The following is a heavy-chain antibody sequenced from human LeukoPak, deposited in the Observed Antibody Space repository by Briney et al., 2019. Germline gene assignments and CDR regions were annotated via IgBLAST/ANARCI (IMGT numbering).Heavy chain of an antibody. V-gene: IGHV3-7*01. CDR3: ARGRFSDNGVFDY. J-gene: IGHJ4*02. CDR2: IKQDGSEM. CDR1: GFSFSTHW. Sequence: PGGSLRLSCVGSGFSFSTHWMNWVRQAPGKGLEWMANIKQDGSEMYYLDSLKGRFTISRDNAKNSVFLQLSSLRAEDTALYYCARGRFSDNGVFDYWGQGALVTVSS. D-gene: IGHD1-14*01.